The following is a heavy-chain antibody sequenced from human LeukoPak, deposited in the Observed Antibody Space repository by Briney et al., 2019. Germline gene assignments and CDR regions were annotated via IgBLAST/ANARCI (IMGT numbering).Heavy chain of an antibody. D-gene: IGHD1-26*01. V-gene: IGHV1-58*02. Sequence: SVKVSCKASGFTFTSSAMQWVRQARGQRLEWIGWIVVGSGNTNYAQKFQERVTITRDMSTSTAYMELSSLRSEDTAVYYCAAXXEWYSGSSRAFDIWGQGTMVTVSS. CDR3: AAXXEWYSGSSRAFDI. J-gene: IGHJ3*02. CDR2: IVVGSGNT. CDR1: GFTFTSSA.